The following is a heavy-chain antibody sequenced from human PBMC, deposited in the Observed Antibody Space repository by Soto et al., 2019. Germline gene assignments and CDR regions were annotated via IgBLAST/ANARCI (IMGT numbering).Heavy chain of an antibody. J-gene: IGHJ4*02. CDR2: IYYSGST. Sequence: QVQLQESGPGLVKPSETLSLTCTVSGGSISSYYWSWIRQPPGKGLEWIGYIYYSGSTNYNPSLKSRVTISVDTSKNQFSLKLSSVTAADTAVYYCASDSSGWGGFDYWGQGTLVTVSS. CDR1: GGSISSYY. V-gene: IGHV4-59*01. D-gene: IGHD6-19*01. CDR3: ASDSSGWGGFDY.